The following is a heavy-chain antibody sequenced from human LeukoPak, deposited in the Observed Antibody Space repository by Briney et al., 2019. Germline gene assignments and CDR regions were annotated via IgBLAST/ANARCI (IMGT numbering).Heavy chain of an antibody. Sequence: SETLSLTCAVYGGSFSGYYWSWIRQPPGKGLEGIGEINHSGSTNYNPSIKSRVTISVDTSKNQFSLKLSSVTAADTAVYYCARLAPGNMVRGVISSAYYYYYYMDVWGKGTTVTVSS. CDR2: INHSGST. CDR1: GGSFSGYY. CDR3: ARLAPGNMVRGVISSAYYYYYYMDV. J-gene: IGHJ6*03. V-gene: IGHV4-34*01. D-gene: IGHD3-10*01.